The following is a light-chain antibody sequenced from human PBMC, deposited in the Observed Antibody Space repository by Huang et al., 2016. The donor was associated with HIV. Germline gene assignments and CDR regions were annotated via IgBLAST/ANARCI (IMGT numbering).Light chain of an antibody. CDR1: QNLLHSSGHNR. CDR2: LTS. CDR3: MQGLQTPPT. V-gene: IGKV2-28*01. Sequence: EIVMTQSQLSLPVSPGQPASISCTSSQNLLHSSGHNRLDWYLQKPGQSPQLLIFLTSNRASGVPDKFTGSVSGSNFTLSINKVQPDDVGIYYCMQGLQTPPTFGQGTKLEI. J-gene: IGKJ2*01.